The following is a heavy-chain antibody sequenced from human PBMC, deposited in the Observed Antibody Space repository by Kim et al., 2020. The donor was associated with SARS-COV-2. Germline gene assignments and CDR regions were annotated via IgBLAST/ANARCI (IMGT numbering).Heavy chain of an antibody. D-gene: IGHD3-3*01. CDR3: ARSDGIPCSEWLRPTWFDP. CDR1: GASITSNNYF. V-gene: IGHV4-39*01. CDR2: ASHSGSA. Sequence: SETLSLTCTVSGASITSNNYFWGWISQSPGRGLEWIGSASHSGSAYYNPSLKNRVTVSVDAFKNQFSLKLTYVTAADTAVYFCARSDGIPCSEWLRPTWFDPWGQGTLVTVSS. J-gene: IGHJ5*02.